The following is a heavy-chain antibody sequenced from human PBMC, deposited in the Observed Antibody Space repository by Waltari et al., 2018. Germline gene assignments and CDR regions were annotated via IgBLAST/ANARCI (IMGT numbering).Heavy chain of an antibody. D-gene: IGHD2-15*01. J-gene: IGHJ4*02. Sequence: QLQESGPGLVKPSETLSLTCSISGDSVTSSRCYWGWIRQPPGKGLEWIGSIYYSGTTYYNPSLRSRVTISVDSSKNQFSLDLNSVTAADTAQYFCLRLSLYHGGREVEWGQGPLVTVSS. CDR2: IYYSGTT. V-gene: IGHV4-39*01. CDR1: GDSVTSSRCY. CDR3: LRLSLYHGGREVE.